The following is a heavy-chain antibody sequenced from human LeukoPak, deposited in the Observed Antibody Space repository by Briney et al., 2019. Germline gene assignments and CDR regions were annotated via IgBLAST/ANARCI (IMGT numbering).Heavy chain of an antibody. Sequence: PGGSLRLSCAASGFTFSSYAMSWVRQAPGKGLEWVSAISGSGGSTYYADSVKGRFTISRDNSKNTLYLQMNSLRAEDTAVYYCATAQRIGPSSWDVPGSDYYYYGMDVWGQGTTVTVSS. J-gene: IGHJ6*02. CDR3: ATAQRIGPSSWDVPGSDYYYYGMDV. D-gene: IGHD6-13*01. CDR1: GFTFSSYA. CDR2: ISGSGGST. V-gene: IGHV3-23*01.